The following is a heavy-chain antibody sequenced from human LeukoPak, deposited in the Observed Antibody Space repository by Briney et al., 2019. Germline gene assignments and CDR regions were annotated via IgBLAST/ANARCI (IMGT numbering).Heavy chain of an antibody. CDR2: IRYDGSNK. D-gene: IGHD5-12*01. V-gene: IGHV3-30*02. Sequence: GASVKVSCKASGYTFTSYGISWVRQAPGKGLEWVAFIRYDGSNKYYADSVKGRFTISRDNSKNTLYLQMNSLRAEDTAVYYCAKEEEWLRGIDYWGQGTLVTVSS. J-gene: IGHJ4*02. CDR3: AKEEEWLRGIDY. CDR1: GYTFTSYG.